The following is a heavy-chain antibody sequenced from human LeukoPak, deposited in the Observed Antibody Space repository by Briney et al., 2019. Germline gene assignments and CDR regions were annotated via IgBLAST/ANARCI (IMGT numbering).Heavy chain of an antibody. D-gene: IGHD2-21*02. Sequence: GGSLRLSCAASGFTFSSYAMSWVRQAPGKGLEWVAVISYDGSNKYYADSVKGRFTISRDNSKNTLYLQMNSLRAEDTAVYYCAKSMPVVTLGRYFQHWGQGTLVTVSA. CDR1: GFTFSSYA. CDR2: ISYDGSNK. V-gene: IGHV3-30*18. J-gene: IGHJ1*01. CDR3: AKSMPVVTLGRYFQH.